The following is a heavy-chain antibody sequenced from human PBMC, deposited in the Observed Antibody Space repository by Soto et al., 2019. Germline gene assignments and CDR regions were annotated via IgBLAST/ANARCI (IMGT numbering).Heavy chain of an antibody. D-gene: IGHD2-15*01. CDR2: SIPIFGTA. Sequence: QVQLVQSGAEVKKPGSSVKVSCKASGGTFSSYAISWVRQAPGQGLEWMGGSIPIFGTANYAQKFQGRVTITADESTSTAYMELSSLRSEDTAVYYCARDGGYCSGGSCYLPDYWGQGTLVTVSS. CDR3: ARDGGYCSGGSCYLPDY. V-gene: IGHV1-69*01. J-gene: IGHJ4*02. CDR1: GGTFSSYA.